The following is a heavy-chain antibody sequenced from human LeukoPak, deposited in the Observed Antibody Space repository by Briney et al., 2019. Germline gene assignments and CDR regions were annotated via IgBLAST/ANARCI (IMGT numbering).Heavy chain of an antibody. CDR1: GGSISSYY. CDR2: IYYSGST. D-gene: IGHD3-16*01. J-gene: IGHJ3*02. CDR3: AREVLGEAFDI. Sequence: SETLSLTCTVSGGSISSYYWSWIRQPPGKGLEWIGYIYYSGSTNYNPSLRSRVTISVDTSKNQFSLKLSPVTAADTAVYYCAREVLGEAFDIWGQGTMVTVSS. V-gene: IGHV4-59*01.